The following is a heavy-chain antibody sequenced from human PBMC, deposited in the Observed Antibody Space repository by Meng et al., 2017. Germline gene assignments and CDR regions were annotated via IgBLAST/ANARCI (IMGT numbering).Heavy chain of an antibody. CDR2: INPNSGGT. D-gene: IGHD2-2*01. J-gene: IGHJ4*02. CDR1: GYTFTGYY. CDR3: ARAADSSDIVVVPAAMAGSLGDY. Sequence: ASVKVSCKASGYTFTGYYMHWVRQAPGQGLEWMGWINPNSGGTNYAQKFQGRVTMTRDTSISTAYMELSRLRSDDTAVYYCARAADSSDIVVVPAAMAGSLGDYWGQGTLVTVSS. V-gene: IGHV1-2*02.